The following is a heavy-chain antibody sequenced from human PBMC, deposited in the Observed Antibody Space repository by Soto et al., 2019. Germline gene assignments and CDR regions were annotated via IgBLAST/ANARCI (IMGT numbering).Heavy chain of an antibody. D-gene: IGHD2-2*01. J-gene: IGHJ4*02. Sequence: EVQLLESGGGLVQPGGSLRLSCAASGITFSTYAMSWVRQAPGKGLEWVSAISGSGGSTYYADSVKGRFTISRDKSKNTLYLQMNSLRAEDTALYYCATARHCSSDACPAAEWGQGTLITVSS. V-gene: IGHV3-23*01. CDR2: ISGSGGST. CDR1: GITFSTYA. CDR3: ATARHCSSDACPAAE.